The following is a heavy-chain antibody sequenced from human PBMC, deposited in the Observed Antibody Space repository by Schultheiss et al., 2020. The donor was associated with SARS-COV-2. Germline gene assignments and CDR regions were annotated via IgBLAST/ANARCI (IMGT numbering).Heavy chain of an antibody. CDR1: GFTFSSYA. Sequence: GESLKISCAASGFTFSSYAMHWVRQAPGKGLEWVAVISYDGSNKYYADSVKGRFTISRDNAKNSLYLQMNSLRDEDTAVYYCARVILDPQNGYYFDYWGQGTLVTVSS. D-gene: IGHD1-1*01. J-gene: IGHJ4*02. CDR3: ARVILDPQNGYYFDY. CDR2: ISYDGSNK. V-gene: IGHV3-30*04.